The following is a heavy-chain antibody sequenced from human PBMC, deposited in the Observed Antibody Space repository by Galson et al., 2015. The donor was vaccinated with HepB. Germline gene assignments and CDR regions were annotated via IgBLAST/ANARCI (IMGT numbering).Heavy chain of an antibody. V-gene: IGHV3-30-3*01. CDR1: GFTFSSYA. J-gene: IGHJ4*02. Sequence: SLRLSCAASGFTFSSYAMHWVRQAPGKGLEWVAVISYDGSNKYYADSVKGRFTISRDNSKNTLYLQMNSLRAEDTAVYYCATSSHSSGWGLYWGQGTLVTVSS. CDR3: ATSSHSSGWGLY. D-gene: IGHD6-19*01. CDR2: ISYDGSNK.